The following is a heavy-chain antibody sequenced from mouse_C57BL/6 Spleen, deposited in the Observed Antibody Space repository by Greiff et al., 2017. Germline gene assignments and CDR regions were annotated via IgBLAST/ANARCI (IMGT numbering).Heavy chain of an antibody. J-gene: IGHJ4*01. V-gene: IGHV1-80*01. CDR3: ARAMGGSYAMDY. CDR1: GYAFSSYW. D-gene: IGHD2-3*01. CDR2: IYPGDGDT. Sequence: VQLQQSGAELVKPGASVKISCKASGYAFSSYWMNWVKQRPGKGLEWIGQIYPGDGDTNYNGKFKGKATLTADKSSSTAYMPLGRLTSEDSAVYFCARAMGGSYAMDYGGQGTSVTVSS.